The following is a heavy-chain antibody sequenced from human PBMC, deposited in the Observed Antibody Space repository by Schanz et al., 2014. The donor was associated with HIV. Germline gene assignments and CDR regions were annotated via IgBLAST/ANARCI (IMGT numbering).Heavy chain of an antibody. Sequence: QVWLVQSGAEVKKPGSSVKVSCKASGGTFSIYAISWVRQAPGQGLEWMGWINPSSGGTNYAQKFRGRVTMTRDTSVNTASMEVSRLMSDDTAVYYCARNQYQMLPFDFWGQGTLVTVSS. V-gene: IGHV1-2*02. CDR3: ARNQYQMLPFDF. CDR2: INPSSGGT. CDR1: GGTFSIYA. D-gene: IGHD2-15*01. J-gene: IGHJ4*02.